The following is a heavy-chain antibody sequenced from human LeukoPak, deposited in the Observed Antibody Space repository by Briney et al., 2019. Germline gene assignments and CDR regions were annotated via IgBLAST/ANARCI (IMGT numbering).Heavy chain of an antibody. D-gene: IGHD6-6*01. V-gene: IGHV1-2*02. J-gene: IGHJ3*02. CDR2: IYPYSGDT. Sequence: ASVKGSYPASGYTLTVYYIDWVRQATGQGLEWMGWIYPYSGDTNYAQNFQGRVTMTRDTSISTAYMELSSLKSDDTAVYYCARDRNSGSSLDIWGQGTMLTVSS. CDR3: ARDRNSGSSLDI. CDR1: GYTLTVYY.